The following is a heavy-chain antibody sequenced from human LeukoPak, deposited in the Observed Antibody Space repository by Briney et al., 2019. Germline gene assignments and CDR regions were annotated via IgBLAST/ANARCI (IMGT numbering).Heavy chain of an antibody. D-gene: IGHD3-10*01. V-gene: IGHV5-51*01. CDR2: LYPGDSDT. CDR3: ARGYYGSSGFDY. CDR1: GYNFTSYW. Sequence: SGESLKISCKSSGYNFTSYWIGWVRQMPGKGLEWLGILYPGDSDTRYSPPFQGQVTISADKSIRTAYLQWSSLQASDTAIYYCARGYYGSSGFDYWGQGTLVTVSS. J-gene: IGHJ4*02.